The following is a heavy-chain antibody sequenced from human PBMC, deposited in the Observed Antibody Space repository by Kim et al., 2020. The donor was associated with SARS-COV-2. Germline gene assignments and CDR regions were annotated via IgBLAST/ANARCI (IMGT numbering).Heavy chain of an antibody. D-gene: IGHD1-26*01. V-gene: IGHV4-4*02. J-gene: IGHJ6*03. CDR3: ARVAGATTYYYYYYMDV. Sequence: LKSRVTISGDKSKNQFSLKLSSVTAADTAVYYCARVAGATTYYYYYYMDVWGKGTTVTVSS.